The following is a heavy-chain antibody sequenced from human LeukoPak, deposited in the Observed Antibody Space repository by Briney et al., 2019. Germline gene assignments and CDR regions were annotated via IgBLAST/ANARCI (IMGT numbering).Heavy chain of an antibody. Sequence: GGSLRLSCAASGFTFSSYSMNWVRQAPGKGLEWDSSISSSSSYIYYADSVKGRFTISRDNAKNSLYLQMNSLRAEDTAVYYCARTGYSSPDAFDIWGQGTMVTVSS. CDR2: ISSSSSYI. CDR1: GFTFSSYS. V-gene: IGHV3-21*01. D-gene: IGHD6-13*01. J-gene: IGHJ3*02. CDR3: ARTGYSSPDAFDI.